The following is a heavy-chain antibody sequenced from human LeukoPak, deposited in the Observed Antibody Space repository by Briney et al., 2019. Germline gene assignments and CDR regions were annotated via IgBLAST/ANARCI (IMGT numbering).Heavy chain of an antibody. CDR1: GFTFSSYE. CDR3: ARVYMVEWVGQYYFDY. Sequence: GGSLRLSCAASGFTFSSYEMNWVRQAPGKGLEWISYISSSGYTIYYADSVKGRFTISRDNAKNSLDLQMDSLRAEDTAVCYCARVYMVEWVGQYYFDYWGQGTLVTVSS. V-gene: IGHV3-48*03. J-gene: IGHJ4*02. CDR2: ISSSGYTI. D-gene: IGHD3-3*01.